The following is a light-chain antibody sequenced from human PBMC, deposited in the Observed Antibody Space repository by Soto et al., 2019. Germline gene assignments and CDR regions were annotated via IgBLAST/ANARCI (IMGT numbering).Light chain of an antibody. Sequence: QSALTQPPSASGSPGQSVTIPCTGTSSDVGGYNFVSWYQQHPGKAPKLMIYEVSKRPSGVPDRFSGSKSGNTASLTVSGLQAEDEADYYCSSYAGSNNYVFGPGTKVTVL. CDR3: SSYAGSNNYV. J-gene: IGLJ1*01. V-gene: IGLV2-8*01. CDR1: SSDVGGYNF. CDR2: EVS.